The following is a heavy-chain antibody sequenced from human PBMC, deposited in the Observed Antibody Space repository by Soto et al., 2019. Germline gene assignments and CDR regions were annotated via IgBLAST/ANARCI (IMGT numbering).Heavy chain of an antibody. V-gene: IGHV5-51*01. CDR2: IYPGDSDT. D-gene: IGHD3-22*01. CDR1: GYSFTSYW. Sequence: RESLKISCKGSGYSFTSYWIGWVRQMPGKGLEWMGIIYPGDSDTRHSPSFQGQVTISADKSISTAYLQWSSLKASDTAMYYCARGMDYYDSSGSGDAFDIWGQGTMVTVSS. CDR3: ARGMDYYDSSGSGDAFDI. J-gene: IGHJ3*02.